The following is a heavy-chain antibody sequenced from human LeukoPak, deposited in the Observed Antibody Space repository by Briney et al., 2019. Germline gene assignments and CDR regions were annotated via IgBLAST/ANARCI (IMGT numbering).Heavy chain of an antibody. D-gene: IGHD1-7*01. CDR2: VWPDGSYK. Sequence: GGSLRLSCEASGFTFSTYAMHWVRQAPVKGLEWVAVVWPDGSYKYYADSVKGRFPISRDNSKNTLYLQMNSLRAEDTAVYYCARVLTGTTYYYYGMDVWGQGTTVTVSS. CDR3: ARVLTGTTYYYYGMDV. J-gene: IGHJ6*02. V-gene: IGHV3-33*01. CDR1: GFTFSTYA.